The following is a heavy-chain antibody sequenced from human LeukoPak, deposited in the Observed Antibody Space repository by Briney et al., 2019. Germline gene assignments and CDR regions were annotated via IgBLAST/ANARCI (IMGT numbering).Heavy chain of an antibody. J-gene: IGHJ4*01. CDR2: VDPEDGET. Sequence: ASVKVSCKVSGYTFTDYYMHWGQQAPGKGLEWMGLVDPEDGETIYAEKFQGRVTITADTATDTAYMELSSLRSEVTAMYYCAKDSPGSYYDSSGYYSHFPFGYWGQEPWSPPPQ. CDR3: AKDSPGSYYDSSGYYSHFPFGY. V-gene: IGHV1-69-2*01. CDR1: GYTFTDYY. D-gene: IGHD3-22*01.